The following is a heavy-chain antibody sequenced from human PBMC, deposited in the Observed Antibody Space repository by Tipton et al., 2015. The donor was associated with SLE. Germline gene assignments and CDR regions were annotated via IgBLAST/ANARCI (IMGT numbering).Heavy chain of an antibody. CDR1: GFSVSSNY. V-gene: IGHV3-53*01. Sequence: QLVQSGGGLTQPGGSLRLSRAASGFSVSSNYMSWVRQAPGKGLEWVSVIYSAGDTYYADSVKGRFTISRDNSKNTVYLHMNSLRADDTAIYYCASASWNYGFFDYWGQGTLVTVSS. CDR3: ASASWNYGFFDY. J-gene: IGHJ4*02. CDR2: IYSAGDT. D-gene: IGHD1-7*01.